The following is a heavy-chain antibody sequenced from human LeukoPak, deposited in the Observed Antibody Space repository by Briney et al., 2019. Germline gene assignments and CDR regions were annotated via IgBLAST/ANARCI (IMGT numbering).Heavy chain of an antibody. V-gene: IGHV4-4*07. CDR3: ARDAGLYDSSGYLDY. D-gene: IGHD3-22*01. J-gene: IGHJ4*02. Sequence: PSVTLSLNCSVSGGSISSYYWRWIRQPAGQGRKWIGGIYTSGTTNYHPYLRSRVTMSVDTPNNQFSLKLSSVSAADTAVYYCARDAGLYDSSGYLDYWGQGTLVTVSS. CDR1: GGSISSYY. CDR2: IYTSGTT.